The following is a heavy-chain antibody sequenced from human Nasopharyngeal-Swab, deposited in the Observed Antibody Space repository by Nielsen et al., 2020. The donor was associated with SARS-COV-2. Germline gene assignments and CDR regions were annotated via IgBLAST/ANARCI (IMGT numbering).Heavy chain of an antibody. CDR3: AKDWHGSGSYLPYFQH. Sequence: GGSLRLSCAASGFTFTTYAMSWVRQAPGKGLEWVSAISGSGSSTYYADSVKGRFTISRDNSKNTLYLQMSSLRAEDTAVFYCAKDWHGSGSYLPYFQHWGQGTLVTVSS. CDR1: GFTFTTYA. J-gene: IGHJ1*01. V-gene: IGHV3-23*01. CDR2: ISGSGSST. D-gene: IGHD3-10*01.